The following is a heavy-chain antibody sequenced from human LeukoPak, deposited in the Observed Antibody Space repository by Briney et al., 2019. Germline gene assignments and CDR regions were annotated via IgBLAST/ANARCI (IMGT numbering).Heavy chain of an antibody. Sequence: SETLSLTCTVSGYSISSGYYWGWIRQPPGKGLEWIGSIYHSGSTYYNPSLKSRVTISVDTSKNQFSLKLSSVTAADTAVYYCARVTYCSSTSCGWYFDLWGRGTLVTVSS. D-gene: IGHD2-2*01. CDR1: GYSISSGYY. V-gene: IGHV4-38-2*02. J-gene: IGHJ2*01. CDR3: ARVTYCSSTSCGWYFDL. CDR2: IYHSGST.